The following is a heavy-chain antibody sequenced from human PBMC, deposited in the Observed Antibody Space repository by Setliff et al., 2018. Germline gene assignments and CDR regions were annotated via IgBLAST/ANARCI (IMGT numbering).Heavy chain of an antibody. CDR3: ARSSDSGYYHQRDAFDI. CDR1: GYTLSNSI. Sequence: ASVKVSCKASGYTLSNSILSWVRQAPGQGLEWVGWISAYNGKTYFAQKFQDRITLTTDTSTNTGYLELRGLRSDDTAVYFCARSSDSGYYHQRDAFDIWGQGTRVTVSS. V-gene: IGHV1-18*01. J-gene: IGHJ3*02. D-gene: IGHD3-22*01. CDR2: ISAYNGKT.